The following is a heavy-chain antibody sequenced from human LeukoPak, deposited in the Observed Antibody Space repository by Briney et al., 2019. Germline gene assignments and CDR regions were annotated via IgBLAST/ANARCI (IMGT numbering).Heavy chain of an antibody. CDR2: IYYSGST. V-gene: IGHV4-59*01. CDR1: GGSISSYY. D-gene: IGHD3-16*02. J-gene: IGHJ4*02. CDR3: ARYVWGTYPTFEDY. Sequence: SETLSLTCTVSGGSISSYYWSWIRQPPGKGLEWIGYIYYSGSTNYNPSLKSRVTISVDTSKNQFSLKLSSVTAADTAVYYCARYVWGTYPTFEDYWGQGTLVTVSS.